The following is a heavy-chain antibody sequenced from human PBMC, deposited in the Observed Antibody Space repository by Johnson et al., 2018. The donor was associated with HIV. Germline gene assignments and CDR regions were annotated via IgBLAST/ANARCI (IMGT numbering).Heavy chain of an antibody. V-gene: IGHV3-30*03. CDR1: GFTFSNAW. CDR3: ASQIYDYDSGGYSGVFDI. CDR2: ISYDGSNK. D-gene: IGHD3-22*01. Sequence: QVQLVESGGGLVKPGGSLRLSCAASGFTFSNAWMSWVRQAPGKGLEWVAVISYDGSNKYYADSVKGRFTISRDNSKNTLYLQMNSQRAEETAVYYCASQIYDYDSGGYSGVFDIWGQGTMVTVSS. J-gene: IGHJ3*02.